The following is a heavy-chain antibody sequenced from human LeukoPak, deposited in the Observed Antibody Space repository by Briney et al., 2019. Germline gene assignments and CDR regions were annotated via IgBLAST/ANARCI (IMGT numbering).Heavy chain of an antibody. V-gene: IGHV3-23*01. J-gene: IGHJ3*01. CDR1: GFTFSSYV. D-gene: IGHD2/OR15-2a*01. CDR3: ARGSPLYPF. CDR2: VSGSGGST. Sequence: GGSLRLSCAASGFTFSSYVMSWVRQAPGKRLEWVSAVSGSGGSTYYADSVKGRFTISRDNAKNTLYLQMNSLRAEDTAVYYCARGSPLYPFWGQGTMVTVSS.